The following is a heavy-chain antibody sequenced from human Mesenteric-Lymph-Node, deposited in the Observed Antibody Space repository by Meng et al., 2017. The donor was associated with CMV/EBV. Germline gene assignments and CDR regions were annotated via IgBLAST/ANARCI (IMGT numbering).Heavy chain of an antibody. D-gene: IGHD6-13*01. CDR2: IWYDGSNE. J-gene: IGHJ4*02. CDR3: ARGTGWQQLAPGGTDY. CDR1: GFTFSSDG. V-gene: IGHV3-33*01. Sequence: GFTFSSDGMHWVRQAPGKGLEWVAVIWYDGSNEYYADSVKGRFTISRDNSTNTLYLQMNSLRAEDTAVYYCARGTGWQQLAPGGTDYWGQGTLVTVSS.